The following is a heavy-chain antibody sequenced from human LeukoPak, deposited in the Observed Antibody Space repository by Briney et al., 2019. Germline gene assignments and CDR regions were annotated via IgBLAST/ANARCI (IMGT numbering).Heavy chain of an antibody. Sequence: GGSLRLSCKGSGYSFTSYWIAWVRQMPGKGLEYMGIIYPGDSDTRYSPSFEGHVTFSADESTSTAYLQWSSLKASDTAMYYCARSPPYCSGGSCYPKAFDPWGQGTLVTVSS. CDR3: ARSPPYCSGGSCYPKAFDP. CDR2: IYPGDSDT. V-gene: IGHV5-51*01. D-gene: IGHD2-15*01. J-gene: IGHJ5*02. CDR1: GYSFTSYW.